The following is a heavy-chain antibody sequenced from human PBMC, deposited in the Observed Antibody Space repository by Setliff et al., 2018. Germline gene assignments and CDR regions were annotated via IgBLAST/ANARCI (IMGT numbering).Heavy chain of an antibody. CDR1: GGSISSGSDY. J-gene: IGHJ4*02. D-gene: IGHD6-6*01. V-gene: IGHV4-61*09. CDR3: ARGRNIAALLLDS. CDR2: IYTSGST. Sequence: PSETLSLTCSVSGGSISSGSDYWTWIRQPAGKGLAWIRHIYTSGSTNYNPSLKSRVTISVDTSTNQLSLNLRSVTAADTSMYYCARGRNIAALLLDSWGQGTLVTV.